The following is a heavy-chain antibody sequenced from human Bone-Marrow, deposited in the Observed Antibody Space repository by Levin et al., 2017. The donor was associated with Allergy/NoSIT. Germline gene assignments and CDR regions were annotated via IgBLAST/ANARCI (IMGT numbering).Heavy chain of an antibody. CDR3: AGSYDRSNFYPYY. CDR2: FYTNGRT. CDR1: GGSISSHY. V-gene: IGHV4-4*07. J-gene: IGHJ4*02. D-gene: IGHD3-22*01. Sequence: ESLKISCSVSGGSISSHYWSWIRQPAGKGLEWIGRFYTNGRTNSNPSLESRATMSEDTSKNQFSLRLTSVTAADTAIYYCAGSYDRSNFYPYYWGQGTLVTVSS.